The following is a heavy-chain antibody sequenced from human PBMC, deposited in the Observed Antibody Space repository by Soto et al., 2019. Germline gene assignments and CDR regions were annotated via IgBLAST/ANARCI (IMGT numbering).Heavy chain of an antibody. CDR2: IYWDDAK. J-gene: IGHJ4*02. V-gene: IGHV2-5*02. CDR1: GFSLSTSGVG. CDR3: ARKGPEDWPLDY. D-gene: IGHD3-9*01. Sequence: QITLKESGPTLVKPTQTLTLTCTFSGFSLSTSGVGVGWIRQPPGEALEWLAVIYWDDAKVYSPSLKNRLTITKDISKNQVVLTMTNMGPMDTGTYYCARKGPEDWPLDYWGQGTLVTVSS.